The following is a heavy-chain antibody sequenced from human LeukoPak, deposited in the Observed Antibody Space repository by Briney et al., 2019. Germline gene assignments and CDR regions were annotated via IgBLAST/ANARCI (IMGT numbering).Heavy chain of an antibody. Sequence: SETLSLTCAVYGGSFSGYYWSWIRQPPGKGLEWIGEINHSGSTNYNPSLKSRVTISVDTSKNQFSLKLSSVTAADTAVYYCARHRYDILTGYYLHYYMDVWGKGTTVTISS. CDR2: INHSGST. CDR1: GGSFSGYY. D-gene: IGHD3-9*01. CDR3: ARHRYDILTGYYLHYYMDV. J-gene: IGHJ6*03. V-gene: IGHV4-34*01.